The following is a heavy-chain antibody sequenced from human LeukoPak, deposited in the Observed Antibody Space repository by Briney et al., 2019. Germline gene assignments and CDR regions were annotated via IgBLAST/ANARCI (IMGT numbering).Heavy chain of an antibody. CDR3: AKLSGWTGWFFDY. CDR1: GFTFSSYA. D-gene: IGHD6-19*01. Sequence: GGSLRPSCAASGFTFSSYAISWVRQAPGKGLEWVSAISKSGDSTYYADSVKGRFTISRDNSKNTIYLQMNSLRVEDTAVYYCAKLSGWTGWFFDYWGQGTVVTVSS. J-gene: IGHJ4*02. V-gene: IGHV3-23*01. CDR2: ISKSGDST.